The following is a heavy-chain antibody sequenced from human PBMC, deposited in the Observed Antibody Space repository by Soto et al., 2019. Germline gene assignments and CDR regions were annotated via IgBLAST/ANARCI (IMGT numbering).Heavy chain of an antibody. CDR3: ARGGCSSTSCYVGRDYFDY. D-gene: IGHD2-2*01. CDR2: IYYSGST. CDR1: VGSFSVGGNY. Sequence: QVQLQESGPGRGKPSQTLSLTCIFPVGSFSVGGNYGSGIRQHPGKALGGIGYIYYSGSTYYNPSLKSRVTISVDTSKNQFSLKLSSVTAADTAVYYCARGGCSSTSCYVGRDYFDYWGQGTLVTVSS. V-gene: IGHV4-31*03. J-gene: IGHJ4*02.